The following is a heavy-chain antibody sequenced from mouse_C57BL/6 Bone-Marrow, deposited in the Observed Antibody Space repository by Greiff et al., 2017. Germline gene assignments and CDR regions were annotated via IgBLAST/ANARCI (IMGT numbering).Heavy chain of an antibody. J-gene: IGHJ3*01. V-gene: IGHV1-81*01. Sequence: QVQLKESGAELARPGASVKLSCKASGYTFTSYGLSWVKQRTGQGLEWIGEIYPRSGNTYYNEKFKGKATLTADKSSSTAYMALRTLTSEDPAVYFCARRATVVATRAWFAYWCQGTLVTGSA. CDR1: GYTFTSYG. CDR2: IYPRSGNT. D-gene: IGHD1-1*01. CDR3: ARRATVVATRAWFAY.